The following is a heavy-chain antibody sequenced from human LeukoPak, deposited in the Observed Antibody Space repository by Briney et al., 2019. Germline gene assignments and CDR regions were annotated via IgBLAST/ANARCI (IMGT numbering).Heavy chain of an antibody. CDR1: GFTFSSYE. CDR3: SREKLSFFDSSGYFDH. CDR2: ISSGGSGR. D-gene: IGHD3-22*01. J-gene: IGHJ4*02. Sequence: PGGSLRLSCAASGFTFSSYEMNWVRQAPGKGLEWVSFISSGGSGRHYADSVKGRFNSFRDNAKNALFLQMSRLRAEDTAVYYCSREKLSFFDSSGYFDHWGQGTLVTVSS. V-gene: IGHV3-48*03.